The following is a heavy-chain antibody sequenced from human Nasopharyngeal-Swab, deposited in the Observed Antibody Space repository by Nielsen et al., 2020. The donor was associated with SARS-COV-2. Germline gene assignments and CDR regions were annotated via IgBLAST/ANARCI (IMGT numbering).Heavy chain of an antibody. V-gene: IGHV3-23*03. Sequence: GESLKISCAASGITFSSYAMSWVRQAPGKGLEWVSVIYSGGSSTYYADSVKGRFTISRDNSKNTLYLQMNSLRAEDTAVYYSAKGGEAGQRFLEWLYYFDYWGQGTLVTVSS. J-gene: IGHJ4*02. CDR2: IYSGGSST. CDR3: AKGGEAGQRFLEWLYYFDY. CDR1: GITFSSYA. D-gene: IGHD3-3*01.